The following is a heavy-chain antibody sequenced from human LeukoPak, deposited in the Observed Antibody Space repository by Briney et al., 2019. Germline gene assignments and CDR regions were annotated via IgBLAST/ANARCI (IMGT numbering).Heavy chain of an antibody. D-gene: IGHD6-19*01. J-gene: IGHJ4*02. Sequence: PGGSLRLSCAASGFTFSSYSMNWVRQAPGKGLEWVSYISSSSSTIYYADSVKGRFTISRDNAKNSLYLQMNSLRAEDTAVYYCARKRVGWLDYWGQGTLVTVSS. CDR2: ISSSSSTI. CDR3: ARKRVGWLDY. V-gene: IGHV3-48*01. CDR1: GFTFSSYS.